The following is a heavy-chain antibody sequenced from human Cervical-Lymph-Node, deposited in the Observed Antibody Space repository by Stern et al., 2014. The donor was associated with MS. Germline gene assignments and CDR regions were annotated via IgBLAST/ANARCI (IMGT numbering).Heavy chain of an antibody. CDR1: GFTFSSYS. D-gene: IGHD4-17*01. V-gene: IGHV3-21*01. J-gene: IGHJ4*02. CDR2: ISSSSSYI. CDR3: AREPLDYGDYDGY. Sequence: EVHLVESGGGLVKPGGSLRLSCAASGFTFSSYSMNWVRQAPGKGLEWVSSISSSSSYIYYADSVKGRFTISRDNAKNSLYLQMNSLRAEDTAVYYCAREPLDYGDYDGYWGQGTLVTVSS.